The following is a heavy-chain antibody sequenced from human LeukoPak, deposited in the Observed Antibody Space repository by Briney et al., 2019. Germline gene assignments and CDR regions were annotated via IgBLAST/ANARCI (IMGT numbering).Heavy chain of an antibody. CDR1: GFIFTTYS. CDR2: ISSNSDYT. J-gene: IGHJ4*02. CDR3: ARSQFGELLNGFDS. Sequence: GGSLRLSCAASGFIFTTYSMSWVRQAPGKGLEWVSSISSNSDYTYYADSVKGRFTISRDNAKNSLYLQMNSLRVEDTAVYYCARSQFGELLNGFDSWGQGTLVTVSS. V-gene: IGHV3-21*01. D-gene: IGHD3-10*01.